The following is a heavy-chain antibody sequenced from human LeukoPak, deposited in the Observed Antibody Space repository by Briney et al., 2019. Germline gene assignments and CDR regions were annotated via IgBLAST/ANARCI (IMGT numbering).Heavy chain of an antibody. CDR2: IWHDASHT. CDR3: AREIFVSGSYPDY. V-gene: IGHV3-33*01. D-gene: IGHD3-16*02. CDR1: GISFSTYA. J-gene: IGHJ4*02. Sequence: GGSLRLSCAASGISFSTYAMHWVRQAPGKGLEWAALIWHDASHTFSTDSVKGRFTISRDNSKNTVYLQMNSLGGEDTAVYYCAREIFVSGSYPDYWGQGTLVTVSS.